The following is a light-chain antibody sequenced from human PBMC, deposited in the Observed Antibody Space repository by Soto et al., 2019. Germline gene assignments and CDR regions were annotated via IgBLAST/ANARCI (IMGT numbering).Light chain of an antibody. V-gene: IGLV1-40*01. CDR2: GNT. J-gene: IGLJ2*01. CDR1: SSNIGAGHD. Sequence: QSVLTQPPSVSGAPGQRVTVSCTGSSSNIGAGHDVHWYQHLPGAAPKLLIYGNTNRPSGVPDRFSGSKSGTSASLAITGLQAEDEADYYCQSYDSSLSGSGVVFGGGTKVTVL. CDR3: QSYDSSLSGSGVV.